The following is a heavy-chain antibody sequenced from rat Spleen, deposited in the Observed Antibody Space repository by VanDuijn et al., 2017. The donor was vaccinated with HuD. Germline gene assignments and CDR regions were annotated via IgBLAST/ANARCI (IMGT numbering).Heavy chain of an antibody. J-gene: IGHJ2*01. CDR1: GFTFSSYD. Sequence: EVQLVESGGALVQPGRSLKLSCAASGFTFSSYDMAWVRQAPTKGLEWVASISPSGGNTYYRDSMKGRFTVSRDNAKSTLYLQMDSLRSEDTATYYCARRHYGYTDYFDYWGQGVMVTVSS. CDR2: ISPSGGNT. CDR3: ARRHYGYTDYFDY. V-gene: IGHV5-25*01. D-gene: IGHD1-9*01.